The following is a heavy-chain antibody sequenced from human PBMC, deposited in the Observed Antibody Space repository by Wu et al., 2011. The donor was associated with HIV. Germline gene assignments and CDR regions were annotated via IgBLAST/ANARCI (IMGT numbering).Heavy chain of an antibody. CDR3: ARVPSWPAAIDFYYMDV. CDR1: GYTFTSYY. V-gene: IGHV1-46*01. D-gene: IGHD2-2*01. J-gene: IGHJ6*03. Sequence: AEVKKPGASVKVSCKASGYTFTSYYMHWVRQAPGQGLEWMGIINPSGGSTSYAQKFQGRVTMTRDTSTSTVYMELSSLRSEDTAVYYCARVPSWPAAIDFYYMDVWGKGTTVTVSS. CDR2: INPSGGST.